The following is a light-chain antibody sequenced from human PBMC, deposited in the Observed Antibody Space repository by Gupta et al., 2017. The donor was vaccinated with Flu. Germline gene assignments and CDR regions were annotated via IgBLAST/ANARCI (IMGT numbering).Light chain of an antibody. CDR3: STWADGPVL. Sequence: QSVTISCTGSSSDVGRYNYVSWYQQHPGRAPKLIMFGVDKRPSGVPDRFSASKSGNTASLTVSGLQAEDEAHYYCSTWADGPVLFGGGTRLTVL. CDR1: SSDVGRYNY. V-gene: IGLV2-8*01. CDR2: GVD. J-gene: IGLJ2*01.